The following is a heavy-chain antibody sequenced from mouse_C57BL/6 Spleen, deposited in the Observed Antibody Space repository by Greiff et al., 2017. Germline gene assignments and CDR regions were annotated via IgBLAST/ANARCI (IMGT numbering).Heavy chain of an antibody. J-gene: IGHJ2*01. V-gene: IGHV5-12*01. Sequence: DVKLVESGGGLVQPGGSLKLSCAASGFTFSDYYMYWVRQTPEKRLEWVAYISNGGGSTYYPDTVKGRFTISRDNAKNTLYLQMSRLKSEDTAMYYCARQKAGFFDYWGQGTTLTVSS. CDR1: GFTFSDYY. CDR2: ISNGGGST. CDR3: ARQKAGFFDY.